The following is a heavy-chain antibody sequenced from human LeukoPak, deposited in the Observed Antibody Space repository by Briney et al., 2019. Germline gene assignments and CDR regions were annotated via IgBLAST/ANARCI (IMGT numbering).Heavy chain of an antibody. Sequence: GESLKISCKGSGYSFTSYWIGWVRQIPGKGLEWMGIIYPGDSDTRYSPSFQGQVTISADMSISTASLQWSSLKASDIAMYYCARYAVTTRYYYMDVWGKGTTVTVSS. CDR1: GYSFTSYW. V-gene: IGHV5-51*01. CDR2: IYPGDSDT. J-gene: IGHJ6*03. D-gene: IGHD4-11*01. CDR3: ARYAVTTRYYYMDV.